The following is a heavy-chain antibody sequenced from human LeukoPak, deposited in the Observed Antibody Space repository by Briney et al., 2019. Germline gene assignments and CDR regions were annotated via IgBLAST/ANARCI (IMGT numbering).Heavy chain of an antibody. J-gene: IGHJ2*01. CDR1: GVTLSSYA. CDR2: ISSSGSGGNT. CDR3: AKDRTVVASYWYFDL. V-gene: IGHV3-23*01. Sequence: GGSLRLSCAASGVTLSSYAMSWARQAPGKGLEWVSGISSSGSGGNTYYADSVKGRFTISRDSSKNTLFLHMNTLRAEDTAIYYCAKDRTVVASYWYFDLWGRGTLVTVSS. D-gene: IGHD2-15*01.